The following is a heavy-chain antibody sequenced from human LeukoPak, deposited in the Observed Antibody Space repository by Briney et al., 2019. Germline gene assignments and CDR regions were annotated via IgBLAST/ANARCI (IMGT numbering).Heavy chain of an antibody. CDR3: ARHGGESIVAMILHAFDI. Sequence: SETLSLTCTVSGGSISSYYWSWIRQPAGKGLEWIGRIYTSGSTNYNPSLKSRVTMSVDTSKNQFSLKLSSVTAADTAVYYCARHGGESIVAMILHAFDIWGHGTMVTVSS. CDR1: GGSISSYY. D-gene: IGHD5-12*01. V-gene: IGHV4-4*07. J-gene: IGHJ3*02. CDR2: IYTSGST.